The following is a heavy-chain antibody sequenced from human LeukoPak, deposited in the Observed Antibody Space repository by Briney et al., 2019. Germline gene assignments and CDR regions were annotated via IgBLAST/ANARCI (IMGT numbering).Heavy chain of an antibody. V-gene: IGHV3-21*01. D-gene: IGHD1-26*01. CDR2: ISRSGSYI. J-gene: IGHJ4*02. CDR3: ARERLQWELLQSFDY. CDR1: GFTFSSYS. Sequence: PGGSLRLSCAASGFTFSSYSMNWVRQAPGKGLEWVSSISRSGSYIYYADSVKGRFTISRDSAKDSLFLQMNSLRAEDTAVYYCARERLQWELLQSFDYWGQGTLVTVSS.